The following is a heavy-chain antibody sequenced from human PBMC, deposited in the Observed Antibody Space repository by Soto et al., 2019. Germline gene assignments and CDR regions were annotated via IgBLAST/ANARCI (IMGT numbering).Heavy chain of an antibody. CDR2: IIPILGIA. D-gene: IGHD4-4*01. J-gene: IGHJ6*03. CDR3: ARATQVTVEDYYYYYMDV. V-gene: IGHV1-69*10. CDR1: GCTFTGYY. Sequence: SVQVSSRASGCTFTGYYMHWVRQAPGQGLEWMGWIIPILGIANYAQKFQGRVTITADKSTSTAYMELSSLRSEDTAVYYCARATQVTVEDYYYYYMDVWGKGTTVTVSS.